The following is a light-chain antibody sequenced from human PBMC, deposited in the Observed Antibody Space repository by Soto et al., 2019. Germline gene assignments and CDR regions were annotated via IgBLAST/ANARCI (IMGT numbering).Light chain of an antibody. J-gene: IGLJ1*01. CDR1: SSDVGGYNY. V-gene: IGLV2-11*01. Sequence: QSALTQPRSVYGSPGQSVTISCTGTSSDVGGYNYVSWYQQHPGKAPKLMIYDVSKRPSGVPDRFSGSKSGNTASLTISGLQAEDEADYYCCSDAGSYVFGTGTKLTVL. CDR2: DVS. CDR3: CSDAGSYV.